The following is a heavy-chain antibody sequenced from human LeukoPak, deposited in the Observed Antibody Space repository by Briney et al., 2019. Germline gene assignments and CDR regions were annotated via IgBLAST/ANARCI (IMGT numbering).Heavy chain of an antibody. D-gene: IGHD7-27*01. CDR3: ARGFRGDNFDY. CDR2: IYYSGNT. V-gene: IGHV4-39*07. CDR1: GGSLSNYY. Sequence: SETLSLTCTVSGGSLSNYYWGWLRQAPGKGLEWIGSIYYSGNTYYNSSLKSRVTMSLDTSKNQFSLKLSSVTAADTAVYFCARGFRGDNFDYWGQGTLVTVSS. J-gene: IGHJ4*02.